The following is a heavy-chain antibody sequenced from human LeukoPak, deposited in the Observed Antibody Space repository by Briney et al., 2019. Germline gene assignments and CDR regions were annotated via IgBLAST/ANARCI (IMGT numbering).Heavy chain of an antibody. V-gene: IGHV3-64D*06. CDR1: GFTFTSHV. CDR2: ISMNVQTT. D-gene: IGHD1-1*01. J-gene: IGHJ4*02. Sequence: PGGSLRLSCSASGFTFTSHVMHWVRQAPGKGLQYVSGISMNVQTTYYAGSVKGRFTISRDSSKNTVYLQMNSLAAEDTAVYYCVREGLERHTNFDYWGQGTLVSVSS. CDR3: VREGLERHTNFDY.